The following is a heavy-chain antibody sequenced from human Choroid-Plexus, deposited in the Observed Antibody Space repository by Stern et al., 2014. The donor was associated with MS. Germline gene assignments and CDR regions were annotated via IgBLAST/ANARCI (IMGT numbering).Heavy chain of an antibody. CDR2: IYPSDSDT. V-gene: IGHV5-51*01. D-gene: IGHD3-16*01. J-gene: IGHJ4*02. CDR1: GYSFTTYW. Sequence: EVQLLESGAEVKKPGESLKISCKGSGYSFTTYWVAWVRQMPGKGLEWMGIIYPSDSDTRYSPSFQGQVSISVDKSISPASLQWSSLKASDTAMYYCARLRLLTYGLDSWGQGTLVTVSS. CDR3: ARLRLLTYGLDS.